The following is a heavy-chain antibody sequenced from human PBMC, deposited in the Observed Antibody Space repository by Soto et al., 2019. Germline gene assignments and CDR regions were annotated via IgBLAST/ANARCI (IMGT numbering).Heavy chain of an antibody. D-gene: IGHD2-2*02. J-gene: IGHJ4*02. V-gene: IGHV3-21*01. CDR1: GFTFSDFS. CDR3: ARASCSSTACYIPDYFDY. Sequence: GGSLRLSFTASGFTFSDFSLVWVRQGPPKGLEWVASITRYSDYVYYAESVEGRFTISRDNAKNTLFLHMDDLRAEDTAMYFCARASCSSTACYIPDYFDYWGQGTMVTVSS. CDR2: ITRYSDYV.